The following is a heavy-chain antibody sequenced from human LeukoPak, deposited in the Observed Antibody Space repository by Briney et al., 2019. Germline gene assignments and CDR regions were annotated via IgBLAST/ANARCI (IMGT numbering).Heavy chain of an antibody. CDR1: GDTFTDYY. J-gene: IGHJ3*02. V-gene: IGHV1-2*04. Sequence: ASVKLSCKASGDTFTDYYTHWVRQAPGQGLEWMGWINPNSSDTKYAQKFQGWVTMTRDTSTSTAYMELSSLKSDGTAMYYCARGDAFDIWGQGTLVTISS. CDR2: INPNSSDT. CDR3: ARGDAFDI.